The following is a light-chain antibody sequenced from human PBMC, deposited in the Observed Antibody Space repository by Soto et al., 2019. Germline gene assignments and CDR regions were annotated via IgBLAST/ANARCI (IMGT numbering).Light chain of an antibody. CDR1: SRDVGAYNY. Sequence: QSVLTQAPSASGSPGQSGTISCTGTSRDVGAYNYVSSYPQHPGKAHKVMIYEVSKRPSGVPDRFSGSKSDNTASLTVSGLQAEDEADYYCSSYAGTNNFYVFGTGTKVTVL. CDR2: EVS. CDR3: SSYAGTNNFYV. V-gene: IGLV2-8*01. J-gene: IGLJ1*01.